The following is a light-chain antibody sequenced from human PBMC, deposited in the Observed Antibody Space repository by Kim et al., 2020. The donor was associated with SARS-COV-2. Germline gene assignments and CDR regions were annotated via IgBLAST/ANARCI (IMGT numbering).Light chain of an antibody. V-gene: IGLV2-18*02. CDR1: SSDVGSYNR. CDR2: DVS. Sequence: GQSVTISCTGTSSDVGSYNRVSWYQQPPGTAPKLMIYDVSNRPSGVPDRFSGSKSGNTTSLTISGLQAEDEADYYCSSYTSSSTLVFGGGTQLTVL. J-gene: IGLJ2*01. CDR3: SSYTSSSTLV.